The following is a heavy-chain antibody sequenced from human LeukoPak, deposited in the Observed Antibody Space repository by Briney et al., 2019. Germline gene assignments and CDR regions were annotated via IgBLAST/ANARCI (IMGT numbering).Heavy chain of an antibody. D-gene: IGHD6-19*01. Sequence: SETLSLTCTVSGGFISSGSYYWSWIRQPAGKGLEWIGRIYTSGSTNYNPSLKSRVTISVDTSKNQFSLKLSSVTAADTAVYYCASSTQDSSAWYRNEYFHHWGQGTLVTVSS. CDR1: GGFISSGSYY. J-gene: IGHJ1*01. CDR2: IYTSGST. V-gene: IGHV4-61*02. CDR3: ASSTQDSSAWYRNEYFHH.